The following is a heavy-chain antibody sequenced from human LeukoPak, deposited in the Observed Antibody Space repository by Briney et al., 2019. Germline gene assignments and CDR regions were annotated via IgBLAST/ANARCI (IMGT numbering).Heavy chain of an antibody. CDR1: GFTFSSYS. Sequence: KPGGSLRLSCAASGFTFSSYSMNWVRQAPGKGLEWVSSISSSSSYIYYADSVKGRFTISRDNAKNSLYLQMNSLRAEDTAVYYCARGRPDSSGYPSDYWGQGTLVTASS. CDR2: ISSSSSYI. V-gene: IGHV3-21*01. J-gene: IGHJ4*02. CDR3: ARGRPDSSGYPSDY. D-gene: IGHD3-22*01.